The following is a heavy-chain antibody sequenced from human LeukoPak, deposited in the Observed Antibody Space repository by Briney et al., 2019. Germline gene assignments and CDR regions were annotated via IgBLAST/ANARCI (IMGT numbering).Heavy chain of an antibody. CDR3: ARVELLWFGELDY. CDR1: GGSFSGYY. J-gene: IGHJ4*02. D-gene: IGHD3-10*01. CDR2: INHSGST. Sequence: SETLSLTCAVYGGSFSGYYWSWIRQPPGKGLEWIGEINHSGSTNYNPSLKSRVTISVDTSKNQFSLKLSSVTAADTAVYYCARVELLWFGELDYWGQGTLVTVSP. V-gene: IGHV4-34*01.